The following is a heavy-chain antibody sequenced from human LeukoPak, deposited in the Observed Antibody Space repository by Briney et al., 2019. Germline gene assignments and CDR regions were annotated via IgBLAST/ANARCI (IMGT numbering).Heavy chain of an antibody. CDR3: ARLAGPSSSWYFRDDY. CDR2: MNPNSGNT. V-gene: IGHV1-8*03. Sequence: ASVKVSCKASGYTFTSYDINWVRQATGQGLEWMGWMNPNSGNTGYAQEFQGRVTITKNTSISTAYMELSSLRSEDTAVYYCARLAGPSSSWYFRDDYWGQGTLVTVSS. D-gene: IGHD6-13*01. J-gene: IGHJ4*02. CDR1: GYTFTSYD.